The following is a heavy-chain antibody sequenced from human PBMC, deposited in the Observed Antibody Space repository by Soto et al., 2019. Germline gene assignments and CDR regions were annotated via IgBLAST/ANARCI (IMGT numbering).Heavy chain of an antibody. CDR2: ISYDGSNK. V-gene: IGHV3-30*18. Sequence: QVQLVESGGGVVQPGRSLRLSCAASGFTFSSYGMHWVRQAPGKGLEWVAVISYDGSNKYYADSVKGRFTISRDNSKNTLYLQMNSLRAEDTAVYYCAKGRGTYDILTGVFAYWGQGTLVTVSS. CDR3: AKGRGTYDILTGVFAY. J-gene: IGHJ4*02. D-gene: IGHD3-9*01. CDR1: GFTFSSYG.